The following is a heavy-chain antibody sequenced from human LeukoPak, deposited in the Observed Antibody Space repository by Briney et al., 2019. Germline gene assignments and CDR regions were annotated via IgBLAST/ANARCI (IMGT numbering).Heavy chain of an antibody. Sequence: SETLSLTCTVSGSYISSYYWSWIRQPPGKGLEWIGYIYDSGNTIYSPSLESRVSISVDTSKNQVSLKLSSVTAADTAVYYCARDCSSTSCYLPMHWGQGTLVTVSS. CDR1: GSYISSYY. V-gene: IGHV4-59*01. D-gene: IGHD2-2*01. J-gene: IGHJ4*02. CDR3: ARDCSSTSCYLPMH. CDR2: IYDSGNT.